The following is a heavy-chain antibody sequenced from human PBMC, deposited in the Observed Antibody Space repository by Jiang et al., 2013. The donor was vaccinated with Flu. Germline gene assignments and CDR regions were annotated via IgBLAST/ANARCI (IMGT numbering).Heavy chain of an antibody. CDR1: GYTFTSYY. CDR2: INPSGGST. Sequence: GAEVKKPGASVKVSCKASGYTFTSYYMHWVRQAPGQGLEWMGIINPSGGSTSYAQKFQGRVTMTRDTSTSTVYMELSSLRSEDTAVYYCARSRCSSTSCYAPYYYYGMDVWGKGTTVTVSS. J-gene: IGHJ6*04. D-gene: IGHD2-2*01. CDR3: ARSRCSSTSCYAPYYYYGMDV. V-gene: IGHV1-46*01.